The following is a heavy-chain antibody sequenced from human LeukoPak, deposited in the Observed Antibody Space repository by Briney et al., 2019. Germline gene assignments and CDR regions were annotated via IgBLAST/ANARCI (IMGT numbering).Heavy chain of an antibody. D-gene: IGHD6-13*01. J-gene: IGHJ4*02. Sequence: SQTLSLTCTVSGGSISSGSYYWSWIRQPAGKGLEWIGRIYTSVSTNYNPSLKRRVTISVDTSKNQFSLKLSSVTAADTAVYYCARGGIAAALFDYWGQGTLVTVSS. V-gene: IGHV4-61*02. CDR1: GGSISSGSYY. CDR3: ARGGIAAALFDY. CDR2: IYTSVST.